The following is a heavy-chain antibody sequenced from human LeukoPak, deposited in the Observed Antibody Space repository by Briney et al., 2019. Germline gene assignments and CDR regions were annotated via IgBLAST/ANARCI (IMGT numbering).Heavy chain of an antibody. V-gene: IGHV3-53*01. D-gene: IGHD3-10*01. CDR2: IYSGGST. J-gene: IGHJ4*02. Sequence: GGSLRLSCAASGFTVSSDYMSWVRQAPGKGLEWVSVIYSGGSTYYADSVKGRFTISRDNSKSTLYIQMNSLRAEDTAVYYCARAKPKNMVRGLIMRRESRYYFDYWGQGTLVTVSS. CDR3: ARAKPKNMVRGLIMRRESRYYFDY. CDR1: GFTVSSDY.